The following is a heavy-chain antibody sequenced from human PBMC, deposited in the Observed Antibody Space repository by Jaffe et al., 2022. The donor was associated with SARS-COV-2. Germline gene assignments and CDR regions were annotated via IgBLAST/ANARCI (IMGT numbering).Heavy chain of an antibody. CDR3: ARLRGGALTVYWYFDL. Sequence: QVQLQESGPGLVKPSETLSLTCTVSGGSISSYYWSWIRQPPGKGLEWIGYIYYSGSTNYNPSLKSRVTISVDTSKNQFSLKLSSVTAADTAVYYCARLRGGALTVYWYFDLWGRGTLVTVSS. D-gene: IGHD3-10*01. CDR1: GGSISSYY. V-gene: IGHV4-59*01. J-gene: IGHJ2*01. CDR2: IYYSGST.